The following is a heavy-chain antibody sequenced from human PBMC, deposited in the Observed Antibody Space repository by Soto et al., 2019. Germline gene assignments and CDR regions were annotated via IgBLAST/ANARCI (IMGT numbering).Heavy chain of an antibody. CDR2: IHYSGST. D-gene: IGHD5-12*01. J-gene: IGHJ4*02. CDR3: ARDKVQDGYNSRFDY. Sequence: PSETLSLTCTVSGGSISSDDYFWSWIRQPPGKGLECIGYIHYSGSTYYNPSLKSRVTISTDTSKNQFSLKLSSVTAADTAVYYCARDKVQDGYNSRFDYWGQRIPVTVSS. V-gene: IGHV4-30-4*01. CDR1: GGSISSDDYF.